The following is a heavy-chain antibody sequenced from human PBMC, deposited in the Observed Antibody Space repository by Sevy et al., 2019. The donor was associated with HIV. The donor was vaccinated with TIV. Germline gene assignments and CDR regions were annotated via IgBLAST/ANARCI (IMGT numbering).Heavy chain of an antibody. CDR3: ARGHGDYCSAVSCYPDDGMDV. CDR1: GDSISSYY. Sequence: SETLSLTCTVSGDSISSYYWSWIRQPAGKGLEWIGRIYTTGSTNYNPSLNSRVTMSVDTSKNQFSLKLTSLTAADTAVYYCARGHGDYCSAVSCYPDDGMDVWGQGTTVTVSS. D-gene: IGHD2-15*01. V-gene: IGHV4-4*07. CDR2: IYTTGST. J-gene: IGHJ6*02.